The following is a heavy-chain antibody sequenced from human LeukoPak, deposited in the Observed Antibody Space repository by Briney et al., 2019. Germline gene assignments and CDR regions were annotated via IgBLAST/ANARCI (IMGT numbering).Heavy chain of an antibody. J-gene: IGHJ5*02. Sequence: AASVNVSCKASGFTFTGRSAVQWVRQARGQRLEWIGWIVVDSDNTNYAENFQERVTITRDMSASTSYMELSSLRSEDTAVYFCAAPYTSSWFDLWGQGTLVTVSS. CDR2: IVVDSDNT. V-gene: IGHV1-58*01. CDR1: GFTFTGRSA. CDR3: AAPYTSSWFDL. D-gene: IGHD6-13*01.